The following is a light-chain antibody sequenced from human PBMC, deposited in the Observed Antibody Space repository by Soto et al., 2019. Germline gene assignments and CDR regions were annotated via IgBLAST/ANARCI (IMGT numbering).Light chain of an antibody. J-gene: IGKJ1*01. V-gene: IGKV3-15*01. Sequence: EIVMTPSPATLSVSPGERATLSCRASQSVSSNLAWYQQKPGQAPRLLIYGASTRATGIPARFSGSGSGTEFTLTISSLQSEDFAVYYCQLYGTSLWTFGQGTKVDIK. CDR3: QLYGTSLWT. CDR1: QSVSSN. CDR2: GAS.